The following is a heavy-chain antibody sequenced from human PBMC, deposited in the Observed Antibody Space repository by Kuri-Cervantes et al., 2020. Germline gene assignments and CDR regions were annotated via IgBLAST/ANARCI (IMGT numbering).Heavy chain of an antibody. V-gene: IGHV4-34*01. CDR3: ASLAVADPFDY. CDR2: INHSGST. D-gene: IGHD6-19*01. CDR1: GGSFTYYY. Sequence: SETLSLTCAVYGGSFTYYYWTWIRQPPGKGLEWIGEINHSGSTNYNPSLKSRVTISEDTSKNQFSLKLSSVTAADTAVYYCASLAVADPFDYWGQGTLVTVSS. J-gene: IGHJ4*02.